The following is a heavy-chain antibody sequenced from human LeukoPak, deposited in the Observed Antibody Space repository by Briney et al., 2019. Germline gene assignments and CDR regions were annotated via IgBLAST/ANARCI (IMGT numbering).Heavy chain of an antibody. CDR1: VGSISSSSYY. Sequence: PSETLSLTCTVSVGSISSSSYYWGWIRQPPGKGLEWIGEINHSGSTNYNPSLKSRVTISVDTSKNQFSLKLSSVTAADTAVYYCARPRGVPAARSYWYFDLWGRGTLVTVSS. J-gene: IGHJ2*01. V-gene: IGHV4-39*07. D-gene: IGHD2-2*01. CDR2: INHSGST. CDR3: ARPRGVPAARSYWYFDL.